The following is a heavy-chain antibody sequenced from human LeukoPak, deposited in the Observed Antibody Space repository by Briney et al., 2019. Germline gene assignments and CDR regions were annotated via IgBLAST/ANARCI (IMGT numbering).Heavy chain of an antibody. CDR1: GYTFTSYG. Sequence: ASVKVSCKASGYTFTSYGISWVRQAPGQGLEWMGWISAYNGNTNYAQKLQGRVTMTTDTSTSTAYMELRSLRSDDTVVYYCARTHPIQLWLDLYYYYMDVWGKGTTVTVSS. V-gene: IGHV1-18*01. D-gene: IGHD5-18*01. J-gene: IGHJ6*03. CDR2: ISAYNGNT. CDR3: ARTHPIQLWLDLYYYYMDV.